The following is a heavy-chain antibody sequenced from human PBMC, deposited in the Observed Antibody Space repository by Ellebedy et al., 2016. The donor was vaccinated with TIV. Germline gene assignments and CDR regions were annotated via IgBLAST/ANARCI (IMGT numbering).Heavy chain of an antibody. J-gene: IGHJ5*02. CDR2: VNHSGST. V-gene: IGHV4-34*01. Sequence: MPGGSLRLSCAVYGGSFSGYYWSWIRQPSGKGLEWIGEVNHSGSTNYHPSLKSRVTISLDTSKNQFSLRLSSVTAADTSVYYCARGLSMVRGVIRRWFDTWGQGTLVTVSS. D-gene: IGHD3-10*01. CDR1: GGSFSGYY. CDR3: ARGLSMVRGVIRRWFDT.